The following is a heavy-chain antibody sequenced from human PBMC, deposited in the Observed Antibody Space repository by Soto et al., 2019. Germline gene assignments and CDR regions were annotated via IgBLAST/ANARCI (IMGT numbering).Heavy chain of an antibody. CDR3: AKGGLRRYSYSYYGMDV. V-gene: IGHV3-30*18. Sequence: GGSLRLSCAASGFTFSSYGMHWVRQAPGKGLEWVAVISYDGSNKYYADSVKGRLTISRDNSKNTLYLQMNSLRAEDTAVYYCAKGGLRRYSYSYYGMDVWGQGTTVTGS. D-gene: IGHD5-18*01. J-gene: IGHJ6*02. CDR1: GFTFSSYG. CDR2: ISYDGSNK.